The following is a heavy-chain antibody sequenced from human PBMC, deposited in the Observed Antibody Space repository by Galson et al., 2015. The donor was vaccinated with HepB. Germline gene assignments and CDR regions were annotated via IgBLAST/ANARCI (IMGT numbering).Heavy chain of an antibody. CDR2: ISYDGSNK. Sequence: SLRLSCAASGFTFRNYAMHWVRQAPGKGLEWVAVISYDGSNKYYAGSVRGRFTFSRDNSKNTLYLQMNSLRAEDTAIYYCARVITSHYDSRGILRHWGQGTLVTVSS. V-gene: IGHV3-30-3*01. J-gene: IGHJ4*02. D-gene: IGHD3-22*01. CDR3: ARVITSHYDSRGILRH. CDR1: GFTFRNYA.